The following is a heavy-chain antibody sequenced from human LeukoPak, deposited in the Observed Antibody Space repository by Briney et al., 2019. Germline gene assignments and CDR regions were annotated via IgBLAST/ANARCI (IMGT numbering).Heavy chain of an antibody. CDR3: ASGFWSGYFDY. J-gene: IGHJ4*02. CDR2: IKRDGSEK. Sequence: GGSLRLSCAASVFTFSSYWMSWVRQAPGKGLEWVANIKRDGSEKYYVDSVKGRFTISRDNAKNSLYLQMNSLRVEDTAVYYCASGFWSGYFDYWGQGTLVTVSS. CDR1: VFTFSSYW. D-gene: IGHD3-3*01. V-gene: IGHV3-7*01.